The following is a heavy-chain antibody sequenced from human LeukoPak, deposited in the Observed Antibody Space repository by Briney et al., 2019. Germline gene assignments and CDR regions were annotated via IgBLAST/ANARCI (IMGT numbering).Heavy chain of an antibody. D-gene: IGHD3-9*01. CDR1: GFTFSSYA. J-gene: IGHJ6*03. V-gene: IGHV3-23*01. CDR2: ISGSGDNT. CDR3: AKDLLAGYYRSYYYMDV. Sequence: GGSLRLSCAASGFTFSSYAMNWVRQAPGKGLEWISSISGSGDNTYYADSVKGRFTISRDNSKNTLYLQMNSLRAEDTAVYYCAKDLLAGYYRSYYYMDVWGKGTTVTISS.